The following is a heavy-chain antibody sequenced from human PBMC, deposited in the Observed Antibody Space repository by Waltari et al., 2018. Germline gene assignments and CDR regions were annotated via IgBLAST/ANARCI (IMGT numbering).Heavy chain of an antibody. D-gene: IGHD4-17*01. Sequence: QVQLQQWGAGLLKPSETLSPTCAVCGESFTGFFWSWFRQPPGWGRGGLGESSHSGSTNINPSLKNRVTISVDTSKNQFSLKLSSVTAADAAVYFCARGPMLDYGDNSGHYYYGLDVWGQGTTVIVSS. CDR3: ARGPMLDYGDNSGHYYYGLDV. CDR2: SSHSGST. J-gene: IGHJ6*02. V-gene: IGHV4-34*01. CDR1: GESFTGFF.